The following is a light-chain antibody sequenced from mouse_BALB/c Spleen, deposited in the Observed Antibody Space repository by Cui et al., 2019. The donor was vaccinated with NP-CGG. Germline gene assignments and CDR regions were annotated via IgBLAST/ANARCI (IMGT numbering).Light chain of an antibody. CDR3: SLWYSNHWV. Sequence: QAVVTQESELPTSPGETVTLTCRSSTGAGTTSNYANWVQEKPDHLFTGLIGGTNNRAPGVPARFSGSLIGDKAALTITGAQTEDEAIYFCSLWYSNHWVFGGGTKLTVL. V-gene: IGLV1*01. J-gene: IGLJ1*01. CDR1: TGAGTTSNY. CDR2: GTN.